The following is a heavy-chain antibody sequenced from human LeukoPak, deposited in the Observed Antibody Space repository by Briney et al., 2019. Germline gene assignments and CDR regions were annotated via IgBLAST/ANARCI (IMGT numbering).Heavy chain of an antibody. CDR1: GGSSSGYY. CDR3: ARGAGAVRGSWHDY. D-gene: IGHD6-13*01. J-gene: IGHJ4*02. V-gene: IGHV4-34*01. CDR2: INHSGST. Sequence: SETLSLTCAVYGGSSSGYYWSWIRQPPGKGLEWIGEINHSGSTNYNPSLKSRVTISVDTSKNQFSLKLSSVTAADTAVYYCARGAGAVRGSWHDYWGQGTLVTVSS.